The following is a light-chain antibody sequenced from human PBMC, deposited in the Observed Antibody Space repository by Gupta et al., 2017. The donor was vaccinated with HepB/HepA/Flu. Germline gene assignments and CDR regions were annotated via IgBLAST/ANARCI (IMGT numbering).Light chain of an antibody. Sequence: QSALTQPASVTGSPSRSLTISGTGTSSDAGAYNSVSWYQQHTGKAPKLMIYDVSNRPAGVTTRFSGSTTGNTAALTISGRQEEDEADYYCSSDTSSSTLVFGGGTKLTVL. CDR1: SSDAGAYNS. CDR3: SSDTSSSTLV. V-gene: IGLV2-14*01. J-gene: IGLJ3*02. CDR2: DVS.